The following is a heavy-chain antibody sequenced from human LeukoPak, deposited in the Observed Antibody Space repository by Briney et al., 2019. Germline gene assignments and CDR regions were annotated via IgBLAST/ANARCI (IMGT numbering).Heavy chain of an antibody. CDR2: IIPIFGMA. D-gene: IGHD6-19*01. CDR1: GGTFTSYA. Sequence: SVKVPCKASGGTFTSYAISWVRQAPGQGLEWMGRIIPIFGMANHAQNFQGRVTITADKSTSTAYMELSSLTSEDTAVYFCARDADIAVAGISSANWFDPWGQGTLVAVSA. V-gene: IGHV1-69*04. CDR3: ARDADIAVAGISSANWFDP. J-gene: IGHJ5*02.